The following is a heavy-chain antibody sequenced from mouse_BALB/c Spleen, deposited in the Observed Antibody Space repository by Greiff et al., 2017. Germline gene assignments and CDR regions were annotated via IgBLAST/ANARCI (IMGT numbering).Heavy chain of an antibody. CDR2: IYPGSGST. Sequence: VQLQQPGAELVKPGTSVKLSCKASGYNFTSYWINWVKQRPGQGLEWIGVIYPGSGSTNYNEKFKSKATLTVDTSSSTAYMQLSSLASEDSALYYCARGTGSAWFAYWGQGTLVTVSA. CDR3: ARGTGSAWFAY. CDR1: GYNFTSYW. D-gene: IGHD4-1*01. J-gene: IGHJ3*01. V-gene: IGHV1-55*01.